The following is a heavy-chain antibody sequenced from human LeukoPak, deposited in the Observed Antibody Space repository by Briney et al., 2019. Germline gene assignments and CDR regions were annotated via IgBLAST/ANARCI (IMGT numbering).Heavy chain of an antibody. CDR2: IASDGSST. CDR3: ARGRPHGNDY. Sequence: PGGSLRLSCAASGFTFSSYAMGWVRQVPGKGLVWVSRIASDGSSTTYADSVKGRFSISRDNAKNTLYLQMNSLRVEDTAVYYCARGRPHGNDYWGQGTLVTVSS. V-gene: IGHV3-74*01. CDR1: GFTFSSYA. J-gene: IGHJ4*02. D-gene: IGHD4-23*01.